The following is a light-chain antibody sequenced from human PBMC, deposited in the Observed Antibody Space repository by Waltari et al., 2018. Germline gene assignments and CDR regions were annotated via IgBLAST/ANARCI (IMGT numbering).Light chain of an antibody. CDR1: QSLVNSAGNTH. V-gene: IGKV2-30*01. CDR2: RVY. Sequence: DVVMTQSPLSLPVTLGQAASISCKSSQSLVNSAGNTHLTWFQQRPGQSPRRLIYRVYKRDSGVPDRFSGSGSGTDFTLKISRVEAEDIGVYYCMQGTHWPYTFGQGTKLDIK. CDR3: MQGTHWPYT. J-gene: IGKJ2*01.